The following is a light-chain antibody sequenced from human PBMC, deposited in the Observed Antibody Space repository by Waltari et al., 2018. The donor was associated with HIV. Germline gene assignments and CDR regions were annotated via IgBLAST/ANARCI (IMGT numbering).Light chain of an antibody. CDR3: AVWDDSLTGVI. CDR2: RDN. CDR1: DSNIGRTN. Sequence: QSVLTQPPSASGTPGQRVSTSCSASDSNIGRTNVCWYQQVAGTAPKLLIYRDNQRPSGVSDRFSGSKSGSSASLAISGLRSEDEAAYFCAVWDDSLTGVIFGGKTKLTVL. J-gene: IGLJ2*01. V-gene: IGLV1-47*01.